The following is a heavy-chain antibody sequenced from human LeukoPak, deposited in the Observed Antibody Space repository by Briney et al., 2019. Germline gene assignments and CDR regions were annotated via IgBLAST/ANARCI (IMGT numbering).Heavy chain of an antibody. CDR2: VSYDGSIK. J-gene: IGHJ4*02. CDR3: AHGTMYQLDY. Sequence: GGSLRLSCAASGFTFSSYAMHWVRQAPGKGLEWVAVVSYDGSIKYYADSVKGRFTISRDNSKNTLYLQMNSLRAEDTAVYYCAHGTMYQLDYWGQGTLVTVSS. V-gene: IGHV3-30*04. CDR1: GFTFSSYA. D-gene: IGHD2-2*01.